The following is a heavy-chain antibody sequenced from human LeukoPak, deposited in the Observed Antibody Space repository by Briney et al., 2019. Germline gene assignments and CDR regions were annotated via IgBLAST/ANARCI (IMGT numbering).Heavy chain of an antibody. J-gene: IGHJ6*02. D-gene: IGHD2/OR15-2a*01. V-gene: IGHV3-21*04. CDR1: GFTFSSYS. CDR3: ARDFRNKGMDV. CDR2: ISSSSSYI. Sequence: GGSLRLSCAASGFTFSSYSMNWVRQAPGKGLEWVSSISSSSSYIYYADSVKGRFTISRDNAKNSLYLQMNSLRADDTAVYYCARDFRNKGMDVWGQGTTVTVSS.